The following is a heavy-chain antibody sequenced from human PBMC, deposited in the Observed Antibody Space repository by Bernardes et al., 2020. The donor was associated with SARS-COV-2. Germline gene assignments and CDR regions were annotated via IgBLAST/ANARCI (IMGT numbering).Heavy chain of an antibody. D-gene: IGHD6-19*01. Sequence: ETQSHHCAVYGGSFSGYYWSWIRQPPGQGLEWIGEINHSGSTNYNPSLKSRVTISVDTSKNQFSLKLSSVTAADTAVYYCARFIAVAGSGFDYWGQGTRVTVSS. CDR1: GGSFSGYY. CDR2: INHSGST. V-gene: IGHV4-34*01. CDR3: ARFIAVAGSGFDY. J-gene: IGHJ4*02.